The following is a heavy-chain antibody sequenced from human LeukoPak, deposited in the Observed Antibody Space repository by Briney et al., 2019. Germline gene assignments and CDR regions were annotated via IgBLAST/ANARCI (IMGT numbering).Heavy chain of an antibody. CDR1: GGTFSSYA. D-gene: IGHD3-22*01. V-gene: IGHV1-69*13. CDR2: IIPIFGTA. CDR3: ARVGRTPRNGSGYRP. Sequence: SVKVSCKASGGTFSSYAISWVRQAPGQGLEWMGGIIPIFGTANYAQKFQGRVTITADESTSTAYMELSSLRSEDTAVYYCARVGRTPRNGSGYRPWGQGTLVTVSS. J-gene: IGHJ5*02.